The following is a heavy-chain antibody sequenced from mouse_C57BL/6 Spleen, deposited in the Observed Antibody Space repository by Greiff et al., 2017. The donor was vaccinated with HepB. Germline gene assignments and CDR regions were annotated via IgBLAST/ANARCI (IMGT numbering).Heavy chain of an antibody. Sequence: EVKLQESGGGLVQPGGSMKLSCVASGFTFSNYWMNWVRQSPEKGLEWVAQIRLKSDNYATHYAESVKGRFTISRDDSKSSVYLQMNNLRAEDTGIYYCTGGGYYYGSHWYFDVWGTGTTVTVSS. V-gene: IGHV6-3*01. CDR3: TGGGYYYGSHWYFDV. D-gene: IGHD1-1*01. J-gene: IGHJ1*03. CDR2: IRLKSDNYAT. CDR1: GFTFSNYW.